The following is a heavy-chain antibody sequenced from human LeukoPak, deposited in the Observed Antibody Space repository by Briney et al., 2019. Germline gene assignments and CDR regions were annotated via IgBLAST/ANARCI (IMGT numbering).Heavy chain of an antibody. J-gene: IGHJ4*02. CDR2: ISGSGAST. CDR3: AKDVGKWESLHFFDY. D-gene: IGHD1-26*01. Sequence: GGSLRLSCLTSGFTFSTNAMSWVRQAPGKGLEWISGISGSGASTYYADSVTGRFTISRDNCRNTLYLQMNRLRGDDTAVYYCAKDVGKWESLHFFDYWGQGTLVTVSS. V-gene: IGHV3-23*01. CDR1: GFTFSTNA.